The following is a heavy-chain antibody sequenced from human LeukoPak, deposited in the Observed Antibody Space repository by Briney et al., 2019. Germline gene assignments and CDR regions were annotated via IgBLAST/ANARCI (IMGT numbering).Heavy chain of an antibody. J-gene: IGHJ6*02. CDR1: GGSISSYY. Sequence: PSETLSLTCTVPGGSISSYYWSWIRQPPGKGLEWIGYIYYSGSTNYNPSLKSRVTISVDTSKNQFSLKLGSVTAADTAVYYCARGDLDILTGYPSRGGDVWGQGTTVTVSS. CDR3: ARGDLDILTGYPSRGGDV. CDR2: IYYSGST. D-gene: IGHD3-9*01. V-gene: IGHV4-59*01.